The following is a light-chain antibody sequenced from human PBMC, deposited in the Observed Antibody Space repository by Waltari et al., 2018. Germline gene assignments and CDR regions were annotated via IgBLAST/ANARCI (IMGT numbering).Light chain of an antibody. CDR1: NIGTYS. Sequence: SSVVTQPPSVSVAPGETATITCGGDNIGTYSVHWYQQKAGQAPVLVIFYDRDRPSGIPDRFSGYNSGNTATLTISRVEAGDEARYYCHVWHPHVDPGVFGTGTEVTVL. CDR3: HVWHPHVDPGV. V-gene: IGLV3-21*04. CDR2: YDR. J-gene: IGLJ1*01.